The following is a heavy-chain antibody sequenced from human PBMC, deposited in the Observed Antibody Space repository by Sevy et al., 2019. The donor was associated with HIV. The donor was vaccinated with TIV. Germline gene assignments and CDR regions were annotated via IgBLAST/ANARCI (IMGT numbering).Heavy chain of an antibody. CDR3: STHAGIAAAGRVFDY. CDR1: GFTFSDHY. CDR2: TRNKADGYTT. Sequence: GGSLRLSCAASGFTFSDHYMEWVRQAPGKGLEWVGRTRNKADGYTTEYAASVKGRFTISREESKNSLKLQMNSLKTEDKAVYYCSTHAGIAAAGRVFDYWGQRALVTVSS. D-gene: IGHD6-13*01. J-gene: IGHJ4*02. V-gene: IGHV3-72*01.